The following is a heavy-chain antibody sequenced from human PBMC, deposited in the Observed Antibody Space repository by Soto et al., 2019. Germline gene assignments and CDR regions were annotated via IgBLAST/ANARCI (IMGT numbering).Heavy chain of an antibody. J-gene: IGHJ4*02. Sequence: SETLSLTCTVSGGSISSYYWSWIRQPAGKGLEWIGRIYTSGSTNYNPSLKSRVTMSVDTSKNQFSLKLSSVTAADTAVNYCARVRGAAGTIYSEYGGQGTLVTVSS. CDR2: IYTSGST. D-gene: IGHD6-13*01. V-gene: IGHV4-4*07. CDR3: ARVRGAAGTIYSEY. CDR1: GGSISSYY.